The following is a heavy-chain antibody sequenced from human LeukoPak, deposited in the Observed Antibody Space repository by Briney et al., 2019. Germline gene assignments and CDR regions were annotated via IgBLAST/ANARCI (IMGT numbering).Heavy chain of an antibody. CDR1: GFTFSSYA. Sequence: TGGSLRLSCAASGFTFSSYAMSWVRQAPGKGLEWVSAISGSGGSTYYADSVKGRFTISRDNSKNTLYLQMNSLRAEDTAVYYCAKSKDYDFWSGQGHYWGQGTLVTVSS. CDR2: ISGSGGST. CDR3: AKSKDYDFWSGQGHY. V-gene: IGHV3-23*01. J-gene: IGHJ4*02. D-gene: IGHD3-3*01.